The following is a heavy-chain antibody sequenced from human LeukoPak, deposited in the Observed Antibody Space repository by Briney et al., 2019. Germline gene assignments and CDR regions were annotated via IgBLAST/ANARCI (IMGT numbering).Heavy chain of an antibody. D-gene: IGHD3-9*01. J-gene: IGHJ5*02. CDR2: IYHSGST. V-gene: IGHV4-38-2*02. Sequence: SETLSLTCTVSGYSISSGYYWCWIRQPPGKGLEWIGSIYHSGSTYYNPSLKSRVTISVDTSKNQFSLKLSSVTAADTAVYYCARVKISAMFNWFDPWGQGTLVTVSS. CDR1: GYSISSGYY. CDR3: ARVKISAMFNWFDP.